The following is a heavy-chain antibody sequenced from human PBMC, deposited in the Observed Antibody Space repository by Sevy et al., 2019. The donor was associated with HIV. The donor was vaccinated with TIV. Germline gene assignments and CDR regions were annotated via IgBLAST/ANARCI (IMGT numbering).Heavy chain of an antibody. CDR2: IKQDGNEK. CDR3: ASNTYHYDSNTYYPVY. Sequence: RGSLRLYCVASGFNLSPYWMTWVRQAPGKGLEWVANIKQDGNEKYYVDSVKGRFTVSRDNAKNALYLQMYSLRVEDTAVYFCASNTYHYDSNTYYPVYWGQGTRVTVSS. V-gene: IGHV3-7*01. CDR1: GFNLSPYW. D-gene: IGHD3-22*01. J-gene: IGHJ4*02.